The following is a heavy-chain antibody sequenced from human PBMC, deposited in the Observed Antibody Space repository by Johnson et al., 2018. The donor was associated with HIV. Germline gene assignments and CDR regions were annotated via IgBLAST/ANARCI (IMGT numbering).Heavy chain of an antibody. J-gene: IGHJ3*02. CDR2: ISASGRDI. D-gene: IGHD1-26*01. CDR1: ELTSSNYA. CDR3: AREWGAFDI. V-gene: IGHV3-23*04. Sequence: QLVESGGGLVQPGGSLRLSCVASELTSSNYAISWVRQAPGQGLEWVSAISASGRDIYYGDSVKGRFTISRDNSKNTLYLQMNSLRAEDTAVYYCAREWGAFDIWGQGTMVTVSS.